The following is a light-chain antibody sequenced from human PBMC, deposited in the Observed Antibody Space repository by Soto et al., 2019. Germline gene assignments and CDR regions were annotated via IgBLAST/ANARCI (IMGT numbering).Light chain of an antibody. CDR2: QDT. V-gene: IGLV3-1*01. CDR1: KLGDKY. J-gene: IGLJ2*01. Sequence: SYELTQPPSVSVSPGQTASITCSGEKLGDKYACWYQQKPGQSPVLVIYQDTNRPSGIPERFSGSNSGNTATLTISGTQAMDEADYYCQAWDSSTDVVFGGGTKLTVL. CDR3: QAWDSSTDVV.